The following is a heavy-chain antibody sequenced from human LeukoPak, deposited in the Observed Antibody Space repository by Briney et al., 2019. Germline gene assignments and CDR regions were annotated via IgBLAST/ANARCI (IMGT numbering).Heavy chain of an antibody. CDR1: GGSISSYY. CDR3: ARVGGAAEYYFDY. Sequence: PSETLSLTCTVSGGSISSYYWSWIRQPPGQGLEWIGYIYYSGSTNYNPSLKSRVTISVDTSKNQFSLKLSSVTAADTAVYYCARVGGAAEYYFDYWGQGTLVTVSS. D-gene: IGHD2-21*01. J-gene: IGHJ4*02. V-gene: IGHV4-59*01. CDR2: IYYSGST.